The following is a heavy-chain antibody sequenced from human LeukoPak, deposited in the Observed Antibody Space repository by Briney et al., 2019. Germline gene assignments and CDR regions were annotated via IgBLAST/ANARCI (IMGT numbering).Heavy chain of an antibody. Sequence: SETLSLTCAVYGGSFSGYYWSWIRQPPGKGLEWIGEINHSGSTNYNPSLKSRVTISVDTSKNQFSLKLSSVTAADTAVYYCARGLWFGSPPPGYWGQGTLVTVSS. CDR2: INHSGST. CDR1: GGSFSGYY. V-gene: IGHV4-34*01. J-gene: IGHJ4*02. CDR3: ARGLWFGSPPPGY. D-gene: IGHD3-10*01.